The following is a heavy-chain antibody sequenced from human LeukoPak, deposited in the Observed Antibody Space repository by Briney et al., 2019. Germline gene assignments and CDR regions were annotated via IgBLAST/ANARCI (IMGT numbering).Heavy chain of an antibody. V-gene: IGHV4-39*01. D-gene: IGHD5-18*01. CDR2: IYYSGST. CDR3: ARGGYSSGYLYYFDY. J-gene: IGHJ4*02. Sequence: PSETLSLTCIVSGGSISSSSHNWGWIRQPPGEGLEWIASIYYSGSTYYSPSLKSRVTMSVDTSKNQFSLKLSSVTAADTAVYYCARGGYSSGYLYYFDYWGQGTLVTVSS. CDR1: GGSISSSSHN.